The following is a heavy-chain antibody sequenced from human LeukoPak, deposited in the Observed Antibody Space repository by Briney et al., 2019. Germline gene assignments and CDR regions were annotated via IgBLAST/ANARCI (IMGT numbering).Heavy chain of an antibody. D-gene: IGHD2-2*01. CDR2: ISGYNGNT. V-gene: IGHV1-18*01. CDR1: GYTFTNYG. J-gene: IGHJ6*03. CDR3: ARDGDIVVPRYYYMDV. Sequence: ASVKVSCKASGYTFTNYGITWVRQAPGQGLEWMGWISGYNGNTNYAQKFQGRVTMTTDTSTSTAYMELRSLRSDDTAVYYCARDGDIVVPRYYYMDVWGKGTTVTISS.